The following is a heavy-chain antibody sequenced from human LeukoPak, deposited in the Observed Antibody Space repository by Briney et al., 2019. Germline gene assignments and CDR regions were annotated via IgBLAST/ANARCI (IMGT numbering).Heavy chain of an antibody. D-gene: IGHD3-10*01. CDR3: AKGSRGLYTNFDY. J-gene: IGHJ4*02. CDR1: GFTFSNSA. V-gene: IGHV3-23*01. Sequence: PGGSLRLSCAASGFTFSNSAMSWVRQAPGKGLEWVSTLSGSGITTYYADSVKGRFTISRDNSKNTLYLQMNSLRAEDTAVYYCAKGSRGLYTNFDYWGQGTLVTVSS. CDR2: LSGSGITT.